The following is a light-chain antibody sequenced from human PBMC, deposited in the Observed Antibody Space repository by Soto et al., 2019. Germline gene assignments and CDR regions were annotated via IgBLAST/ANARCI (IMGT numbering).Light chain of an antibody. Sequence: DIQLTQSPSFLSASVGDRVTITCRASQGISSYLAWYQQKPGKAPKLLIYAASTLQSGVPLRFSGSRSGTELTLTISSLQPEDFAIYYCQRFNTYPFTFGPGTKVDIK. V-gene: IGKV1-9*01. J-gene: IGKJ3*01. CDR3: QRFNTYPFT. CDR2: AAS. CDR1: QGISSY.